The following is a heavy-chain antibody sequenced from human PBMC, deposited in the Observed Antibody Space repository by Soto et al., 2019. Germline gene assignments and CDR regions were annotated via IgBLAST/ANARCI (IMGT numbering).Heavy chain of an antibody. V-gene: IGHV5-51*01. CDR1: GYSFTSYW. D-gene: IGHD2-2*01. CDR2: IYPGDSDT. CDR3: ARLYQLLSYYYMDV. J-gene: IGHJ6*03. Sequence: ASVKVSCKGSGYSFTSYWIGWVRQMPGKGLEWMGIIYPGDSDTRYSPSFQGQVTISADKSISTAYLQWSSLKASDTAMYYCARLYQLLSYYYMDVWGKGTTVTVSS.